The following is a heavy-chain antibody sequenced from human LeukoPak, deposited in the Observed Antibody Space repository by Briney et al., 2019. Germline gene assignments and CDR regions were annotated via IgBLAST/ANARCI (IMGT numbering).Heavy chain of an antibody. J-gene: IGHJ4*02. CDR2: ISPDGSVT. CDR3: ASDVAYKFDY. V-gene: IGHV3-74*01. Sequence: PGGSLRLSCAASGFPFSRDSMHWVRHSPGKGLVWLSRISPDGSVTNYADSVKGRFTISRDNAKNTLYLQMNSLRDEDTAVYYCASDVAYKFDYWGQGTLVTFSS. D-gene: IGHD5-24*01. CDR1: GFPFSRDS.